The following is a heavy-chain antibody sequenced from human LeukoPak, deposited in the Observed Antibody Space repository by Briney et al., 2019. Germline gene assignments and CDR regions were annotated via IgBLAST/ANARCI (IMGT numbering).Heavy chain of an antibody. Sequence: GGSLRLSCAASGFTFDDYGMSWVRQAPGKGLEWVSGISLDGATTYYAGSVAGRFTISIDNSKNTLYLQMNSLRADDTAVYYCVKDHGWLLYSWGQGTLVTVSS. V-gene: IGHV3-23*01. CDR1: GFTFDDYG. J-gene: IGHJ4*02. CDR3: VKDHGWLLYS. CDR2: ISLDGATT. D-gene: IGHD3-9*01.